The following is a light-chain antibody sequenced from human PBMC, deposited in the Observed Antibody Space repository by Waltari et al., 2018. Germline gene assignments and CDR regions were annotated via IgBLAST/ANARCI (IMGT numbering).Light chain of an antibody. CDR2: EVS. Sequence: QSALTQPASVSGSPGQSLTNSCTGTTSDVGGYNHVSWSQQHPGKAPKLMIYEVSNRPSGVSNRFSGSKSGNTASLTISGLQAEDEADYYCSSYTSSSTVVFGGGTKLTVL. J-gene: IGLJ2*01. CDR3: SSYTSSSTVV. V-gene: IGLV2-14*01. CDR1: TSDVGGYNH.